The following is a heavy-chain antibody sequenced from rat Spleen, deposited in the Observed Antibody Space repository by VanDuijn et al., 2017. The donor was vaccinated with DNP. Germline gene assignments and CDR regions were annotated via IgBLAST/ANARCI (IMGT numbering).Heavy chain of an antibody. D-gene: IGHD1-12*03. J-gene: IGHJ1*01. CDR1: GFTFSDYA. CDR3: AYYYDGYY. V-gene: IGHV5-20*01. Sequence: EVQLVESGGDLVQPGGSLKLSCAASGFTFSDYAMAWVRQAPTKGLEWVAYISYDGGITNYGDSVKGRFTVSRDNARSTLYLQMDSLRSEDTATYYCAYYYDGYYWGPGTMVTVSS. CDR2: ISYDGGIT.